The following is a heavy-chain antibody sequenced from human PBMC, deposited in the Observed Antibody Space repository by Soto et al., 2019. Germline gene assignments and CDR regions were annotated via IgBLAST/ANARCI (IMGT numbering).Heavy chain of an antibody. CDR2: INPSGTWT. Sequence: GASVKVSCKASGYTFTTYHVHWVRQAPGQGLEWMGVINPSGTWTLYTQKFQGRVTVTRDTSTSTVYMEMSSLTSEDTAVYFCSGEMGTTKYFDSWGQGTLVTVSS. CDR1: GYTFTTYH. V-gene: IGHV1-46*03. J-gene: IGHJ4*02. CDR3: SGEMGTTKYFDS. D-gene: IGHD1-1*01.